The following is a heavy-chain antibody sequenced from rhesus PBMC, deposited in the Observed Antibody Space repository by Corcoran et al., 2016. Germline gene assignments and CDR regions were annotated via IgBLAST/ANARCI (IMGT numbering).Heavy chain of an antibody. D-gene: IGHD1-7*02. CDR1: GGSVSSGHG. V-gene: IGHV4S7*01. J-gene: IGHJ4*01. Sequence: QVQLKESGPGLVKPSEPRSLTCPVSGGSVSSGHGWGWISHPPGQVLEWVGPIHGNTGHTFSDPALKSRVAISRDISQNQLSLRLNSVTAADTAVYFCARVNWNDGLDYWGQGVLVTVSS. CDR3: ARVNWNDGLDY. CDR2: IHGNTGHT.